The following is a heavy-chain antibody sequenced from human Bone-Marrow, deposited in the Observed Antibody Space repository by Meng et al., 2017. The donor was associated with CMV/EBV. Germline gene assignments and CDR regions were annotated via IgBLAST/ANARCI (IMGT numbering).Heavy chain of an antibody. Sequence: GESLKISCAASGFTFSSYWMHWVRQAPGKGLEWVSYISSSSSTIYYADSVKGRFTISRDNAKNSLYLQMNSLRAEDTALYYCARGSGGYYYYGMDVWGQGTTVTVSS. V-gene: IGHV3-48*04. CDR2: ISSSSSTI. CDR3: ARGSGGYYYYGMDV. CDR1: GFTFSSYW. D-gene: IGHD3-3*01. J-gene: IGHJ6*02.